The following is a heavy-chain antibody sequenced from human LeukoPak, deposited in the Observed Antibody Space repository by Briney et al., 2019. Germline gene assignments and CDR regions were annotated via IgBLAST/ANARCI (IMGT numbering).Heavy chain of an antibody. D-gene: IGHD6-13*01. CDR2: INPSGGST. CDR3: ARGISIAAAGTRNYYYYMDV. V-gene: IGHV1-46*01. CDR1: GYTFTSYT. Sequence: ASVKVSCKASGYTFTSYTMHWVRQAPGQGLEWMGIINPSGGSTSYAQKFQGRVTMTRDMSTSTVYMELSSLRSEDTAVYYCARGISIAAAGTRNYYYYMDVWGKGTTVTVSS. J-gene: IGHJ6*03.